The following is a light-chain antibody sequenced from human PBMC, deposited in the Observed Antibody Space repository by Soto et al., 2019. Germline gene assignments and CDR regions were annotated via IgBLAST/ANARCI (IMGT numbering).Light chain of an antibody. V-gene: IGKV2-30*01. CDR1: QSLVYRDGQTY. J-gene: IGKJ5*01. Sequence: VLTQSPVSLPVTLGQPASISCRSSQSLVYRDGQTYLNWFXQRPGQSPRXLVYKVSNRDSGVPDRFSGSGSGADLTMKISRVEPEDGGVYDCMQGSHWPPTFGQGTRLEIK. CDR3: MQGSHWPPT. CDR2: KVS.